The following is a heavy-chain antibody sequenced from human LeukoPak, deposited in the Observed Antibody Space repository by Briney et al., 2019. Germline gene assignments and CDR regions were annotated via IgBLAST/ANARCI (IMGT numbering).Heavy chain of an antibody. CDR1: GFTFSSYG. CDR2: IKQDGSEK. D-gene: IGHD3-22*01. V-gene: IGHV3-7*01. CDR3: AREGWYYYDSSGYVDY. Sequence: GGSLRLSCAASGFTFSSYGMHWVRQAPGKGLEWVANIKQDGSEKYYVDSVKGRFTISRDNAKNSLYLQMNSLRAEDTAVYYCAREGWYYYDSSGYVDYWGQGILVTVSS. J-gene: IGHJ4*02.